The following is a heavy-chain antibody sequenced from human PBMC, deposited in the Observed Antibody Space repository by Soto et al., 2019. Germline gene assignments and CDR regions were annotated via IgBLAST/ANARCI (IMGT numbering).Heavy chain of an antibody. V-gene: IGHV4-59*01. Sequence: QVQLQESGPGLVKPSETLSLTCTVSGGSISSYYWSWIRQPPGKGLEWIGYIYYSGSTNYNPSLKSRVTISVDTSKNQFSLKLSSVTAADTAVYYCARDPGGQQLVGPKYYFDYWGQGTLVTVSS. CDR2: IYYSGST. CDR3: ARDPGGQQLVGPKYYFDY. J-gene: IGHJ4*02. D-gene: IGHD6-13*01. CDR1: GGSISSYY.